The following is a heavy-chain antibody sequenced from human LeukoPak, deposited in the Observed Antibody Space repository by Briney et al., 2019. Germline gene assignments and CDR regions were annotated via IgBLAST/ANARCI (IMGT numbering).Heavy chain of an antibody. Sequence: GGSLRLSCAASGFTFSSYSMNWVRQAPGKGLEWVSYISSSSSTIYYADSVKGRFTISRDNAKNSLYLQMNSLRAEDTAVYYCARASLYDFWSGAGVLYYYYMDVWGKGTTVTVSS. V-gene: IGHV3-48*01. CDR1: GFTFSSYS. CDR2: ISSSSSTI. J-gene: IGHJ6*03. D-gene: IGHD3-3*01. CDR3: ARASLYDFWSGAGVLYYYYMDV.